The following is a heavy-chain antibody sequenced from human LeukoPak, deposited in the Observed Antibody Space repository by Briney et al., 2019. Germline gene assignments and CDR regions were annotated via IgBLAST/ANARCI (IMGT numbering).Heavy chain of an antibody. D-gene: IGHD2-15*01. V-gene: IGHV4-39*01. CDR3: ARHCCSGPAKRVFDI. CDR1: GGSITY. CDR2: ISYSGNT. J-gene: IGHJ3*02. Sequence: PSETLSLTCTVSGGSITYGGWIRQPPGKGLEWIGTISYSGNTDYNPSLRSRVTISVDTSNNQFSLRLGSVTAADTAVYHCARHCCSGPAKRVFDIWGQGTMVTVSS.